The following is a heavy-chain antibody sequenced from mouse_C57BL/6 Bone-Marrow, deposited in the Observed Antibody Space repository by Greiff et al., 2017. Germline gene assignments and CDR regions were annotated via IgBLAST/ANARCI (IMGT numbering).Heavy chain of an antibody. D-gene: IGHD1-1*01. CDR1: GYTFTSYW. CDR3: ARSGLRSPCAMDY. Sequence: VQLQQPGAELVKPGASVKMSCKASGYTFTSYWLTWVKQRPGQGLEWIGDIYPGSGSTNYNEKFKSKATVTADTSSSTAYMQLSSLTSEDSAVYYCARSGLRSPCAMDYWGQGTSVTVAS. CDR2: IYPGSGST. J-gene: IGHJ4*01. V-gene: IGHV1-55*01.